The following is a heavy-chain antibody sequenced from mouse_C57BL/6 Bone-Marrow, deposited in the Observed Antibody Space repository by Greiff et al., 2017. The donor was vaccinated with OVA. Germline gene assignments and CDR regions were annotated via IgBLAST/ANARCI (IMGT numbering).Heavy chain of an antibody. Sequence: VQLQQSGAELVRPGASVKLSCTASGFNIKDDYMHWVKQRPEQGLEWIGWIDPENGDTEYAAKFQGKATITADTSSNTAYLQLSSLTSEDTAVYYCTYYYCSRWYFDVWGTGTTVTVSS. D-gene: IGHD1-1*01. V-gene: IGHV14-4*01. J-gene: IGHJ1*03. CDR3: TYYYCSRWYFDV. CDR2: IDPENGDT. CDR1: GFNIKDDY.